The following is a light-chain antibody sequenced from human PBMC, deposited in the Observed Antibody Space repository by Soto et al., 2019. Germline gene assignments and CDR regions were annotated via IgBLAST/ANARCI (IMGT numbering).Light chain of an antibody. CDR1: SSDVGGYNY. V-gene: IGLV2-14*03. J-gene: IGLJ3*02. CDR3: SSYRTSSTLEV. CDR2: DVS. Sequence: QSALTQPASVSGSPGQSITISCTGTSSDVGGYNYVSWYQHHPGKAPKLMIYDVSNRPSGVSNRFSGSKSGNTASLTIAGLQDEDEAVYYCSSYRTSSTLEVFGGGTKLTVL.